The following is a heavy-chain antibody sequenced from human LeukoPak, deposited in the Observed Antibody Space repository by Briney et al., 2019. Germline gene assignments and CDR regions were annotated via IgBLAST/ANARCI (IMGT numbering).Heavy chain of an antibody. V-gene: IGHV1-8*01. Sequence: ASVKVSCKASGYTFTSYDINWVRQATGQGLEWMGWMNPNSGNTGYAQKFQGRVTMTRNTSISTAYMELSSLRSEDTAVYYCARGDYGDYFDAFDIWVQGRMVTVSS. CDR2: MNPNSGNT. CDR3: ARGDYGDYFDAFDI. CDR1: GYTFTSYD. J-gene: IGHJ3*02. D-gene: IGHD4-17*01.